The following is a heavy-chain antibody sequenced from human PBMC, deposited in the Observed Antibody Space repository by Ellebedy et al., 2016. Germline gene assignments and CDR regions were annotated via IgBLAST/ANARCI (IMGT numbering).Heavy chain of an antibody. Sequence: GESLKISXAASGFTFSSYAMSWVRRAPGKGLEWVSAISGSGGSTYYADSVKGRFTISRDNSKNTLYLQMNSLRAEDTAVYYCAKPKGYSYGLNYYYMDVWGKGTTVTVSS. CDR2: ISGSGGST. CDR3: AKPKGYSYGLNYYYMDV. V-gene: IGHV3-23*01. J-gene: IGHJ6*03. CDR1: GFTFSSYA. D-gene: IGHD5-18*01.